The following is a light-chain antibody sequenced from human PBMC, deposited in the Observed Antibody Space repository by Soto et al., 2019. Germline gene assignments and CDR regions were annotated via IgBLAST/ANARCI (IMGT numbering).Light chain of an antibody. Sequence: QPVLTQPPSVSGAPGQRVTISCTGSSSNIGAGYDVHWYQQLPGTAPKLLIYGNTNRPSGVPDRFSGSKSGTSASLAITGLQAEDEADYYCQSYDSSLNGRVFGGGTKLTVL. V-gene: IGLV1-40*01. CDR1: SSNIGAGYD. CDR3: QSYDSSLNGRV. J-gene: IGLJ3*02. CDR2: GNT.